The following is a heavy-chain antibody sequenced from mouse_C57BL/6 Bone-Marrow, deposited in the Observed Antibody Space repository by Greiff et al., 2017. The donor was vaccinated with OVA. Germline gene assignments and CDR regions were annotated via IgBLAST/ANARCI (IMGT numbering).Heavy chain of an antibody. J-gene: IGHJ3*01. V-gene: IGHV3-6*01. CDR3: ARGGFYYGSSYPAWFAY. Sequence: VQLKESGPGLVKPSQSLSLTCSVTGYSITSGYYWNWIRQFPGNKLEWMGYISYDGSNNYNPSLKNRISLTRDTSKNQFFLKLNSVTTEDTATYYCARGGFYYGSSYPAWFAYWGQGTLVTVSA. CDR2: ISYDGSN. D-gene: IGHD1-1*01. CDR1: GYSITSGYY.